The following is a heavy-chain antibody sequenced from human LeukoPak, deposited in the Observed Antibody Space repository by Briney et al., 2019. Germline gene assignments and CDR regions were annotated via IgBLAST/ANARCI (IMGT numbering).Heavy chain of an antibody. J-gene: IGHJ4*02. CDR1: GYTXTGYY. Sequence: ASVKVSCKASGYTXTGYYMHWVRRAPGQGLEWMGWISPNSGGRNYAQKFQGRVTMTRDTSVSTAYMELSNLRSDDTAVYYCARGTTVTTPFDYWGQGTLVTVSS. V-gene: IGHV1-2*02. D-gene: IGHD4-17*01. CDR2: ISPNSGGR. CDR3: ARGTTVTTPFDY.